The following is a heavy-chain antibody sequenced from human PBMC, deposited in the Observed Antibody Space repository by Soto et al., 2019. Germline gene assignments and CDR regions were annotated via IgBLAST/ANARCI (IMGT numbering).Heavy chain of an antibody. V-gene: IGHV4-59*01. CDR3: ARGPYCSSTSCYPFDY. CDR2: IYYSGST. CDR1: GGSISSYY. D-gene: IGHD2-2*01. Sequence: QVQLQESGPGLVKPSETLSLTCTVSGGSISSYYWSWIRQPPGKGLEWIGYIYYSGSTNYNPSLKSRVTISVDTSKNHFSLKLSSVTAADTAVYYCARGPYCSSTSCYPFDYWGQGTLVTVSS. J-gene: IGHJ4*02.